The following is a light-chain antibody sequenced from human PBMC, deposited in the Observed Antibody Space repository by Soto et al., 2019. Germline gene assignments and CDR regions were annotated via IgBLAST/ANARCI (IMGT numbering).Light chain of an antibody. CDR2: DIS. CDR1: VSVSSR. Sequence: EIVLTQSPVTLSLSPGDRAALSCRASVSVSSRLAWYQQKPGQAPKLLIYDISKRATGIPARFSGSGSGTEFTLNINSLQSEDFAVYYCQQYNSWWTFGQGTKV. V-gene: IGKV3D-15*01. J-gene: IGKJ1*01. CDR3: QQYNSWWT.